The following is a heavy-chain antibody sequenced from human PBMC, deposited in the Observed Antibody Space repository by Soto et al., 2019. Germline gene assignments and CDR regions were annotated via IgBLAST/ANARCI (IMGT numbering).Heavy chain of an antibody. CDR2: ISSSSSTI. J-gene: IGHJ2*01. V-gene: IGHV3-48*01. CDR1: GFTFSSYS. D-gene: IGHD2-15*01. Sequence: GGSLRLSCAASGFTFSSYSMNWVRQAPGKGLEWVSYISSSSSTIYYADSVKGRFTISRDNAKNSLYLQMNSLRAEDTAVYYCARDANCSGGSCYPLSYWYFDLWGRGTLVTVPQ. CDR3: ARDANCSGGSCYPLSYWYFDL.